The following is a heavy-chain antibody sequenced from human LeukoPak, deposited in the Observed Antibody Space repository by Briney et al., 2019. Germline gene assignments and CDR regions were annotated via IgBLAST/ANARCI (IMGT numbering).Heavy chain of an antibody. J-gene: IGHJ4*02. CDR2: IIPIFGTA. D-gene: IGHD5-18*01. CDR3: ARVIGYSYGFHY. CDR1: GGTFSSYA. V-gene: IGHV1-69*05. Sequence: ASVKVSCKGSGGTFSSYAISWVRQTHGQGLDWMGGIIPIFGTANYAQKFQGRVTITTDESTSTAYMELSSLRSEDTAVYYCARVIGYSYGFHYWGQGTLVTVSS.